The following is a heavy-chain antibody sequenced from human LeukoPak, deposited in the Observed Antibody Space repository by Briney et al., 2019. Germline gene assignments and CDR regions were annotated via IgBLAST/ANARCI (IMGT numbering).Heavy chain of an antibody. Sequence: GESLKISCKGSGYRFTNYWIGWVRQMPGKGVEWMGIIYPGDSDTRYSPSFQGQVTISADKSISTAYLQWSSLKASDTARHYCASDYFDSRALSHWGEGTQVTVSS. CDR3: ASDYFDSRALSH. D-gene: IGHD3-22*01. J-gene: IGHJ4*02. CDR1: GYRFTNYW. V-gene: IGHV5-51*01. CDR2: IYPGDSDT.